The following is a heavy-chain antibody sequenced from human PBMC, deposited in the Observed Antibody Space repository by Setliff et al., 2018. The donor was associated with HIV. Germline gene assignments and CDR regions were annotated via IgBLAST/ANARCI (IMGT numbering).Heavy chain of an antibody. D-gene: IGHD3-10*01. V-gene: IGHV1-69*10. J-gene: IGHJ3*02. CDR3: AGPRGDEAFDI. CDR2: VITILDIT. CDR1: GGTSNTYA. Sequence: SVKVSCKATGGTSNTYAINWVRQAPGQGLEWMGQVITILDITSYAQKFQGRVTITADESTNTMYMELGGLRSDDTAVYYCAGPRGDEAFDIWGQGTMVTVSS.